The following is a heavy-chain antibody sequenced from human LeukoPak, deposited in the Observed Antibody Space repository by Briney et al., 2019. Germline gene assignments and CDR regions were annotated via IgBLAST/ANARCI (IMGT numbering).Heavy chain of an antibody. J-gene: IGHJ6*03. CDR2: ILYDGTNK. CDR3: ARSYSSSWYPYYYYYMDV. D-gene: IGHD6-13*01. CDR1: GFTFSSFG. Sequence: GGSLRLSCAASGFTFSSFGMHWVRQAPGQGLEWVAFILYDGTNKYYADSVKGRFTISRDNSKNTLYLQMNSLRAEDTAVYYCARSYSSSWYPYYYYYMDVWGKGTTVTVSS. V-gene: IGHV3-30*02.